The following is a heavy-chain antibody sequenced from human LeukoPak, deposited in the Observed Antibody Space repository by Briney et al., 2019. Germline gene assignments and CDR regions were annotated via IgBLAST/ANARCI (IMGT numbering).Heavy chain of an antibody. CDR2: ISGSGGST. J-gene: IGHJ4*02. D-gene: IGHD1-1*01. Sequence: GGSLRLSCAASRFTFSSYAMSWVRQAPGKGLEWVSAISGSGGSTYYADSVKGRFTISRDNSKNTLYLQMNSLRAEDTAVYYCAKVPKTGTTTPQGYWGQGTLVTVSS. V-gene: IGHV3-23*01. CDR1: RFTFSSYA. CDR3: AKVPKTGTTTPQGY.